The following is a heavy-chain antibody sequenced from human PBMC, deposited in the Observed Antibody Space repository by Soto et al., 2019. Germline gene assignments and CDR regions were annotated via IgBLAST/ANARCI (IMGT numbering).Heavy chain of an antibody. D-gene: IGHD6-19*01. Sequence: QITLNESGPTLVKPTQTLTLTCTFSGFSFSTSQVGVGWIRQPPGKAREWLALIYWDDDKRYSPSLRSRLSITKDTSKNQVVLTMTNMDPVDTATYYCAHRPGGYLSGWDNGYFDYWGRGALVTVSS. CDR2: IYWDDDK. J-gene: IGHJ4*02. CDR3: AHRPGGYLSGWDNGYFDY. V-gene: IGHV2-5*02. CDR1: GFSFSTSQVG.